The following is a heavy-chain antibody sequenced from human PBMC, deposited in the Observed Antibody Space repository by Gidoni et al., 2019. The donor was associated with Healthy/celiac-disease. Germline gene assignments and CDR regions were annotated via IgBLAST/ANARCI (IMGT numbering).Heavy chain of an antibody. CDR1: GYSFTSYW. V-gene: IGHV5-51*01. J-gene: IGHJ4*02. Sequence: EVQLVQSGAEVKKPGESLTISCKGAGYSFTSYWIGWVRQMPGKGLEWMGSIYPGDSDTRYRPSFQGQVTISADKSISTAYLQWSSLKASDTAMYYCARTRGDYGGRIDYWGQGTLVTVSS. D-gene: IGHD4-17*01. CDR2: IYPGDSDT. CDR3: ARTRGDYGGRIDY.